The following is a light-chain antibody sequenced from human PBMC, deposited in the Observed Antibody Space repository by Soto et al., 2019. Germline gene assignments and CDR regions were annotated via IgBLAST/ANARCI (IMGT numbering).Light chain of an antibody. Sequence: DIVLTQSPVTVSVSPGERATLSCRASQSVSTKLAWYQHKLGQAPRLLIYDASTRVTGIAARFSGSGSGTDFTLTINYINAAASGTYYCQHYNNGHPPFTFVGGTKVEI. CDR3: QHYNNGHPPFT. V-gene: IGKV3-15*01. CDR2: DAS. CDR1: QSVSTK. J-gene: IGKJ4*01.